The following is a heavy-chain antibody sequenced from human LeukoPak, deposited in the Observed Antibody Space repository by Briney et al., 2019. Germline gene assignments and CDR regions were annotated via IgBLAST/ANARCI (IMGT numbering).Heavy chain of an antibody. J-gene: IGHJ6*03. CDR1: SYSISSGYY. V-gene: IGHV4-38-2*02. CDR2: IYHTGST. Sequence: SETLSLICTVSSYSISSGYYWGWIRQPPGKGLEWIGNIYHTGSTYYNPSPMSRVTISVDTSKNQFSLKLNSVTAADTAVYYCARGSYMDVWGKGTTVTVSS. CDR3: ARGSYMDV.